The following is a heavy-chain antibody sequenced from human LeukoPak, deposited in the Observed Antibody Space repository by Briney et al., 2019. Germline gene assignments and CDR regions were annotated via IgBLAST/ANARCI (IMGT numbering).Heavy chain of an antibody. CDR3: ARDGGAGWCFDL. CDR1: GITVSSKY. V-gene: IGHV3-53*01. Sequence: TGGSLRLSCAASGITVSSKYMSWVRQAPGKGLEWVSVIYSGGSTYYADSVKGRFTISRDNSKNTLYLQMNSLRVEDTAVYYCARDGGAGWCFDLWGRGTLVTVSS. J-gene: IGHJ2*01. CDR2: IYSGGST. D-gene: IGHD3-16*01.